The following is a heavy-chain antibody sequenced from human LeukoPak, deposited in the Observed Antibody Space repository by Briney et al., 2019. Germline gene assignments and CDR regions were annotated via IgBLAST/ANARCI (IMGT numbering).Heavy chain of an antibody. CDR1: GFAFDEHG. CDR3: ARGGLGSWTFDS. J-gene: IGHJ5*01. Sequence: GGSLRLSCTASGFAFDEHGMSWVRQAPGKGLEWVSYISGTGTTIYYADSVKGRFTISRDNAKYSLHLQMDSLRADDTAVYSCARGGLGSWTFDSWGQGTLVTVSS. CDR2: ISGTGTTI. V-gene: IGHV3-48*04. D-gene: IGHD3-10*01.